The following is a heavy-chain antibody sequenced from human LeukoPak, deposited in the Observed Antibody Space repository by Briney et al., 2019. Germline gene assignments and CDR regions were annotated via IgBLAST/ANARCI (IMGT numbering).Heavy chain of an antibody. D-gene: IGHD3-3*01. V-gene: IGHV1-69*05. J-gene: IGHJ4*02. CDR1: GGTFSSYA. CDR2: IIPIFGTA. CDR3: ASTPNYDFRSGYYTVVDY. Sequence: SVKVSCKASGGTFSSYAISWVRQAPGQGLEWMGGIIPIFGTANYAQKFQGRVTITTDESTSTAYMELSSLRSEDTAVYYCASTPNYDFRSGYYTVVDYWGQGTLVTVSS.